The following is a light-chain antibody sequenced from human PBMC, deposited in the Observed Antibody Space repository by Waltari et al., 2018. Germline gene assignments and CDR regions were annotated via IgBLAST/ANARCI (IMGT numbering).Light chain of an antibody. Sequence: QSALTQPASVSGSPGQSITIPCPGTRSAVGYYNFVSRYQQFPGKVPSLIIYESCKRVFGVSDRFFGSRSGYTASLTISRLQADDEADFYCCSFAGNGSYVFGTGTKVTV. CDR3: CSFAGNGSYV. V-gene: IGLV2-23*01. CDR2: ESC. J-gene: IGLJ1*01. CDR1: RSAVGYYNF.